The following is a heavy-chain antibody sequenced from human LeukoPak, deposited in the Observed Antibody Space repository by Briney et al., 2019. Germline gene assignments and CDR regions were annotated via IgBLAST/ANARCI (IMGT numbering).Heavy chain of an antibody. V-gene: IGHV4-31*03. D-gene: IGHD5-24*01. CDR2: IDYSGST. CDR3: ARDPGKDGYNYSFDY. CDR1: GGSISSGGYY. Sequence: SETLSLTCTVSGGSISSGGYYWSWIRQHPVKGLEWGGYIDYSGSTYYNPSLKSRLTISMDTSKNQFSLRLSSVTAADTAVYYCARDPGKDGYNYSFDYWGQGTLVTVSS. J-gene: IGHJ4*02.